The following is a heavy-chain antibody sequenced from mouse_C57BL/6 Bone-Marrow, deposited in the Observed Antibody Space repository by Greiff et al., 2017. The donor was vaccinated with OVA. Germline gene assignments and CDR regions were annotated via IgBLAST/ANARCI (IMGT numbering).Heavy chain of an antibody. Sequence: QVQLQQPGAELVKPGASVKLSCKASGYTFTSYWMHWVKQRPGQGLEWIGMIHPNSGSTNYNEKFKSKATLTVDKSSSTAYMQLSSLTSEDSAVYYCARSPAYQVNAMDYWGQGTSVTVSS. J-gene: IGHJ4*01. V-gene: IGHV1-64*01. D-gene: IGHD2-10*01. CDR1: GYTFTSYW. CDR3: ARSPAYQVNAMDY. CDR2: IHPNSGST.